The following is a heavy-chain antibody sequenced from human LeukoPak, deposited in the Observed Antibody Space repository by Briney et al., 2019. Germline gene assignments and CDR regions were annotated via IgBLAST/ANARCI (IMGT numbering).Heavy chain of an antibody. CDR3: AKDAPYSSGWHFDY. CDR2: ISYDGTNK. V-gene: IGHV3-30-3*01. J-gene: IGHJ4*02. Sequence: PGGSLRLSCAASGFTFISYAMHWVRQAPGKGLEWVAVISYDGTNKYYADSVKGRFTISRDNSKNTLYLQMNSLRAEDTAVYYCAKDAPYSSGWHFDYWGQGTLVTVSS. CDR1: GFTFISYA. D-gene: IGHD6-19*01.